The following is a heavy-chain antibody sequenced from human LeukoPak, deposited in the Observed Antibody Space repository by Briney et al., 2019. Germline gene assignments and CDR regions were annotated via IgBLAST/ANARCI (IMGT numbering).Heavy chain of an antibody. J-gene: IGHJ4*02. CDR2: INAGNGNT. CDR3: ARDSGRYDILTGYYGY. Sequence: ASVKVSCKASGYTFTSYAMHWVRQAPGQGLEWMGWINAGNGNTKYSQKFQGRVTITRDTSASTAYMELSSLRSEDTAVYYCARDSGRYDILTGYYGYWGQGTLVTVSS. D-gene: IGHD3-9*01. V-gene: IGHV1-3*01. CDR1: GYTFTSYA.